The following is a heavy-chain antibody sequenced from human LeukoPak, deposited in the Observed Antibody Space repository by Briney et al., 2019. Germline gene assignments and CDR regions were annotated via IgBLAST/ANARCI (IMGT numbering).Heavy chain of an antibody. V-gene: IGHV4-30-4*08. J-gene: IGHJ3*02. D-gene: IGHD1-26*01. CDR2: IYYSGST. CDR1: GGSFSSGDYY. Sequence: PSETLSLTCTVSGGSFSSGDYYWSWIRQPPGKGLEWIGYIYYSGSTYYNPSLKSRVTISVDTSKNQFSLKLSSVTAADTAVYYCARHTVGAIFDAFDIWGQGTMVTVSS. CDR3: ARHTVGAIFDAFDI.